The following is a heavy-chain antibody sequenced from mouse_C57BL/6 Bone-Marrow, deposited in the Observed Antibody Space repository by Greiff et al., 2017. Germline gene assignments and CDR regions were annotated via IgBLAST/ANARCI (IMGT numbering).Heavy chain of an antibody. Sequence: VQLKQSVAELVRPGASVKLSCTASGFNIKNTYMHWVKQRPEQGLEWIGRIDPANGNTKYAPKFQGKATITADTSSNTAYLQLSSLTSEDTAIXYCASSTMVTTTGFAYWGQGTLVTVSA. J-gene: IGHJ3*01. D-gene: IGHD2-2*01. CDR3: ASSTMVTTTGFAY. CDR1: GFNIKNTY. V-gene: IGHV14-3*01. CDR2: IDPANGNT.